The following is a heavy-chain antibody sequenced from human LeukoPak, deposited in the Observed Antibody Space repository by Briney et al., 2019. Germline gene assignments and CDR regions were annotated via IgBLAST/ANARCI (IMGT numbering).Heavy chain of an antibody. J-gene: IGHJ3*02. V-gene: IGHV6-1*01. CDR1: GDSVSSNSAA. D-gene: IGHD3-22*01. Sequence: SQTLSLTCAISGDSVSSNSAAWNWIRQSPSRGLEWLGRTYYRSKWYNDYAVSVKSRITINPDTSKNQFSLQLNSVTPEDMAVYYCARGIRITMIVVVPSPVAFDIWGQGTMVTVSS. CDR3: ARGIRITMIVVVPSPVAFDI. CDR2: TYYRSKWYN.